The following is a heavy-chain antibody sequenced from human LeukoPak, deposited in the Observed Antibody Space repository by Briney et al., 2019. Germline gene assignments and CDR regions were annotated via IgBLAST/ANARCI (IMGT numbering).Heavy chain of an antibody. Sequence: SVKVSCKASGGTFSSYAISWVRQAPGQGLEWMGRIIPILGIANYAQKFQGRVTITADKSTSTAYMELSSLRSEDTAVYYCARDDSRSSASSDYYESSGYEDWGQGTLVTVSS. J-gene: IGHJ4*02. CDR3: ARDDSRSSASSDYYESSGYED. V-gene: IGHV1-69*04. CDR1: GGTFSSYA. CDR2: IIPILGIA. D-gene: IGHD3-22*01.